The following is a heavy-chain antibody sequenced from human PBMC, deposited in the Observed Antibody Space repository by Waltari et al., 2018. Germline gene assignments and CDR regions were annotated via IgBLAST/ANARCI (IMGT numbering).Heavy chain of an antibody. J-gene: IGHJ4*02. CDR3: ARGGLRFLEWSEGLDY. D-gene: IGHD3-3*01. CDR2: IYYSGST. V-gene: IGHV4-59*11. CDR1: GGSISSHY. Sequence: QVQLQESGPGLVKPSETLSLTCTVSGGSISSHYWSWIRQPPGKGLEWIGYIYYSGSTNYNPSLKSRVTISVDTSKNQFSLKLSSVTAADTAVYYCARGGLRFLEWSEGLDYWGQGTLVTVSS.